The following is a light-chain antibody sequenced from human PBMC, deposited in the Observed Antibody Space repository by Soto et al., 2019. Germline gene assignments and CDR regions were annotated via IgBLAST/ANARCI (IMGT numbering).Light chain of an antibody. CDR3: AAWDDSLSGYV. V-gene: IGLV1-47*01. J-gene: IGLJ1*01. Sequence: QSVLTQPPSASGTPGQGVTISCSGSSSNIRSNYVYWYQQLPGTAPKLLIYRNAQRPPGVPDRFSASKSGTSASLAISGLRSEDEADYYCAAWDDSLSGYVFGTGTKLTVL. CDR1: SSNIRSNY. CDR2: RNA.